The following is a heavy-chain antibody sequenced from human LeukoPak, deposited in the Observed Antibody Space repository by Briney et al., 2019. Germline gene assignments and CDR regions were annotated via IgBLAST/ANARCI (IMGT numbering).Heavy chain of an antibody. CDR1: GGSISGHY. V-gene: IGHV4-59*11. Sequence: SETLSLTCTVSGGSISGHYWSWIRQPPGKGLEWIGCIYYSGSTNYNPSLKSRVTISVDTSKNQFSLKLSSVTAADTAVYYCASFMVRGVMGYFDYWGQGTLVTVSS. D-gene: IGHD3-10*01. J-gene: IGHJ4*02. CDR3: ASFMVRGVMGYFDY. CDR2: IYYSGST.